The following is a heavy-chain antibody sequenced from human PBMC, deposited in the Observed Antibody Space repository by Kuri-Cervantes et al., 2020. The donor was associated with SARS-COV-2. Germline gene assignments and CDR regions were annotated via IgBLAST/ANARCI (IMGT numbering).Heavy chain of an antibody. Sequence: GGSLRLSCAASGFTFSSYAMSWVRQAPGKGLEWVSAISGSGGSTYYADSVKGRFTISRDNAKNSLYLQMNSLRAEDTAVYYCARDKTGLYFDYWGQGTLVTGSS. CDR1: GFTFSSYA. CDR2: ISGSGGST. J-gene: IGHJ4*02. CDR3: ARDKTGLYFDY. V-gene: IGHV3-23*01. D-gene: IGHD1-14*01.